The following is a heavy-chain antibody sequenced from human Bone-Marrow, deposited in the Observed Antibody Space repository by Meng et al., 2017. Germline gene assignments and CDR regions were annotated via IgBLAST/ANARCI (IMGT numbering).Heavy chain of an antibody. CDR2: INPNSGGT. V-gene: IGHV1-2*02. J-gene: IGHJ3*02. CDR3: ARDGYDSSVMIVGAFDI. CDR1: GYTFTGYY. Sequence: ASVKVSCKASGYTFTGYYMHWVRQAPGQGREWMGWINPNSGGTNYAQKFQGRVTMTRDTSISTAYMELSRLRSDHTAVYYCARDGYDSSVMIVGAFDIWGQGTMVTVSS. D-gene: IGHD3-22*01.